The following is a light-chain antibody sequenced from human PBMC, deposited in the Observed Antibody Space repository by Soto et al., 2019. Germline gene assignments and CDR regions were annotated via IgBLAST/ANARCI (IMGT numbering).Light chain of an antibody. CDR1: QTISSW. CDR3: LQDYNYPRT. V-gene: IGKV1-5*03. Sequence: DIQMTQSPSTLSGSVGDGVTITCRASQTISSWLAWYQQKPGKAPKLLIYKASTLKSGVPSRFSGSGSGTDFTLTISSLQPEDFATYYCLQDYNYPRTFGQGTKVDIK. J-gene: IGKJ1*01. CDR2: KAS.